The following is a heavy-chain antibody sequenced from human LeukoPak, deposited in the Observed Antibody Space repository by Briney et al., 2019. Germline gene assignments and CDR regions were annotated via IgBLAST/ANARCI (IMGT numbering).Heavy chain of an antibody. CDR2: IYPGDSDT. V-gene: IGHV5-51*01. CDR3: ARGTTVTAYYYYGMDV. D-gene: IGHD4-11*01. CDR1: GYSFTSYW. J-gene: IGHJ6*02. Sequence: GESLKISCKGSGYSFTSYWIGWVRQMPGKGPEWMGIIYPGDSDTRYSPSFQGQVTISADKSIGTAYLQWSSLKASDTAMYYCARGTTVTAYYYYGMDVWGQGTTVTVSS.